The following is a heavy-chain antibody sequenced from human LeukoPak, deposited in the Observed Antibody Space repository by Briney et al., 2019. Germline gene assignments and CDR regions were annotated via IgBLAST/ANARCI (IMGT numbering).Heavy chain of an antibody. Sequence: SETLSPTCAVYGGSFSGYYWSWIRQPPGKGLEWIGEINHSGSTNYNPSLKSRVTISVDTSKNQFSLKLSSVTAADTAVYYCARGRESFYYDSSGYYFDYWGQGTLVTVSS. D-gene: IGHD3-22*01. V-gene: IGHV4-34*01. CDR2: INHSGST. CDR3: ARGRESFYYDSSGYYFDY. J-gene: IGHJ4*02. CDR1: GGSFSGYY.